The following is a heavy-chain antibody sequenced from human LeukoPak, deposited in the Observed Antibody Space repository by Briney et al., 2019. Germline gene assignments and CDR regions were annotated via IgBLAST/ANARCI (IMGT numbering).Heavy chain of an antibody. D-gene: IGHD4-23*01. J-gene: IGHJ3*02. V-gene: IGHV1-69*05. CDR2: IIPIFGTA. CDR3: ARAGIDYGGNSGAFDI. CDR1: GYTLTELS. Sequence: SVKVSCKVSGYTLTELSMHWVRQAPGQGLEWMGGIIPIFGTANYAQKFQGRVTITTDESTSTAYMELSSLRSEDTAVHYCARAGIDYGGNSGAFDIXG.